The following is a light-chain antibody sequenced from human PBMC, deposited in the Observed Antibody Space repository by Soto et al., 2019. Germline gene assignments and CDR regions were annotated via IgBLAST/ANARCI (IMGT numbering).Light chain of an antibody. CDR2: GAS. J-gene: IGKJ4*01. Sequence: ERVMTQSPATLSVSPGERATLSCRASQSVSNNLAWYQQKAGQAPRLLIYGASTRATGIPARFGGSGSGTDFTLTISSLQSEDFAVYYCQQYNNWPLTFGGGTKVEIK. CDR1: QSVSNN. V-gene: IGKV3D-15*01. CDR3: QQYNNWPLT.